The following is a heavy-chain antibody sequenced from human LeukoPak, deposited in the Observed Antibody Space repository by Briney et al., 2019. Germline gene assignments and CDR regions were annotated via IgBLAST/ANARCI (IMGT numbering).Heavy chain of an antibody. CDR1: GGSISSSPYY. CDR3: LSWDCSKTSCSDHYYDIDV. D-gene: IGHD2-2*01. V-gene: IGHV4-39*01. CDR2: VYYTGST. Sequence: SEPLSLPCTVSGGSISSSPYYWGWIRQPPGKGVEWIGNVYYTGSTHYNPSLKSRVTISVDTSKTQFSLNLTSVTAADTAVYSCLSWDCSKTSCSDHYYDIDVWGKGTTVSVSS. J-gene: IGHJ6*03.